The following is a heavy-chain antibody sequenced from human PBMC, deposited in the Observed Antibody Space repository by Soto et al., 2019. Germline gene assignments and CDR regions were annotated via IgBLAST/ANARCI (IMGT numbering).Heavy chain of an antibody. CDR2: ISSSSYI. Sequence: GGSLRLSCAASGFTFSSYSMNWVRQAPGKGLEWVSSISSSSYIYYADSVKGRFTISRDNAKNSLYLQMNSLRAEDTAVYYCAREDILTGYPGYWGQGTLVTVSS. CDR3: AREDILTGYPGY. V-gene: IGHV3-21*01. J-gene: IGHJ4*02. CDR1: GFTFSSYS. D-gene: IGHD3-9*01.